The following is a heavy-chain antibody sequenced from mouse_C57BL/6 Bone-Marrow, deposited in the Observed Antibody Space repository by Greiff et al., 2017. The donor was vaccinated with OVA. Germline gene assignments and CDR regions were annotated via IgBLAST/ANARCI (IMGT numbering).Heavy chain of an antibody. CDR3: ARSGGWLLQGFAY. J-gene: IGHJ3*01. Sequence: VQLQQPGAELVKPGASVKLSCKASGYTFTSYWMHWVKQRPGQGLEWIGMIHPNSGSTNYNEKFKSKATLTVDKSSSTAYMQLSSLTSEDSAVYYCARSGGWLLQGFAYWGQGTLVTVSA. D-gene: IGHD2-3*01. CDR1: GYTFTSYW. CDR2: IHPNSGST. V-gene: IGHV1-64*01.